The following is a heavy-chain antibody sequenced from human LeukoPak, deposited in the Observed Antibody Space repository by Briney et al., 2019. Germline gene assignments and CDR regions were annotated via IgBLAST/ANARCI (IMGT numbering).Heavy chain of an antibody. J-gene: IGHJ4*02. Sequence: GGSLRLSCAASGFSFSSNAMTWVRQAPGKGLEWIGRIKSKTNGGTTDYATPVKGRFTFSRDDSKSTLYLQMDSLKTEDTAVYYCTTAPDTSDYWGQGTLVTVSS. CDR1: GFSFSSNA. CDR2: IKSKTNGGTT. CDR3: TTAPDTSDY. D-gene: IGHD5-18*01. V-gene: IGHV3-15*01.